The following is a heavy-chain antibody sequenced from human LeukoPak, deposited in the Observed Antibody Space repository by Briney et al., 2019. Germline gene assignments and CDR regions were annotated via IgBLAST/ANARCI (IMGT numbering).Heavy chain of an antibody. D-gene: IGHD2/OR15-2a*01. V-gene: IGHV4-30-4*01. CDR1: GGSISSYY. J-gene: IGHJ3*02. CDR2: IYYSGST. CDR3: ARAFSKQEWPPGAFDI. Sequence: SETLSLTCTVSGGSISSYYWSWIRQPPGRGLEWIGYIYYSGSTYYNPSLKSRVTISVDTSKNQFSLKLSSVTAADTAVYYCARAFSKQEWPPGAFDIWGQGTMVTVSS.